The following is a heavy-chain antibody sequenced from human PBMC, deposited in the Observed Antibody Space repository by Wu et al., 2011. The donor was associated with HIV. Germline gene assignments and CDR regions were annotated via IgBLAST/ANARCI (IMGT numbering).Heavy chain of an antibody. CDR2: INPSGGGT. Sequence: QVQLVQSGAEVKKPGASVKVSCKASGYTFTNSYLHWVRQATGQGLEWMGIINPSGGGTSYAQKFQGRVTMTRDTSTSTVYMELSSLRSEDTAVYYCARDRFAAADALDIWGRGDKWSPSL. CDR3: ARDRFAAADALDI. V-gene: IGHV1-46*01. D-gene: IGHD6-13*01. J-gene: IGHJ3*02. CDR1: GYTFTNSY.